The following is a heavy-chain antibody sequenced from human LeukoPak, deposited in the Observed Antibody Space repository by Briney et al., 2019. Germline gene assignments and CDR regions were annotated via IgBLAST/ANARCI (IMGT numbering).Heavy chain of an antibody. CDR3: ASADYYDSSRYYYYGMDV. D-gene: IGHD3-22*01. Sequence: ASVKVSCKASGYTLTSYDTNWVRQATGQGLEWMGWMNPNSGNTGYAQKFQGRVTMTRNTSISTAYMELSSLRSEDTAVYYCASADYYDSSRYYYYGMDVWGQGTTVTVSS. V-gene: IGHV1-8*01. J-gene: IGHJ6*02. CDR1: GYTLTSYD. CDR2: MNPNSGNT.